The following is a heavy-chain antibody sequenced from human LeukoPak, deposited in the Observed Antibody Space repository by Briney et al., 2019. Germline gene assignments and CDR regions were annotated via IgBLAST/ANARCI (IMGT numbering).Heavy chain of an antibody. D-gene: IGHD1-7*01. J-gene: IGHJ4*02. CDR1: GFTFSSYA. Sequence: GGSLRLSCAASGFTFSSYAMHWVRQAPGKGLEWVAVISYDGSNKYYADSVKGRFTVSRDNAKNSLYLQMNSLRVEDTAVYYCARGQRELYWGQGSLVTVSS. CDR3: ARGQRELY. V-gene: IGHV3-30-3*01. CDR2: ISYDGSNK.